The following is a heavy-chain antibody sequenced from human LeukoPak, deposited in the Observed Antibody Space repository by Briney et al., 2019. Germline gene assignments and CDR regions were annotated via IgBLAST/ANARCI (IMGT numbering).Heavy chain of an antibody. J-gene: IGHJ4*02. CDR1: GFTFSSYN. CDR3: VRDYVWGTSEPDY. D-gene: IGHD3-16*01. Sequence: GGSLRLSCAASGFTFSSYNMNWVRQAPGKGLEWVSFISSSSSYIYYADSVKGRFTISRDNAKSSLYLQMNSLRAEDTAVYYCVRDYVWGTSEPDYWGQGTLVTVSS. CDR2: ISSSSSYI. V-gene: IGHV3-21*01.